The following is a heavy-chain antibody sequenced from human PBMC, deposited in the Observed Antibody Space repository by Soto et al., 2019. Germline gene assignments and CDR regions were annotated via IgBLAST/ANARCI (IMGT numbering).Heavy chain of an antibody. V-gene: IGHV3-30-3*01. J-gene: IGHJ2*01. D-gene: IGHD2-21*02. CDR2: ISYDGTTK. Sequence: QVQLVESGGGVVQPGRSLTLSCTASGITFSSFAVHWVRQSPGKGLDWVAAISYDGTTKFYADSVKGRFTISRDNSKNTLYLQMNSLRGEDTAVYYCARDPCGDCCDWYFDHWVHGTLVTVSS. CDR3: ARDPCGDCCDWYFDH. CDR1: GITFSSFA.